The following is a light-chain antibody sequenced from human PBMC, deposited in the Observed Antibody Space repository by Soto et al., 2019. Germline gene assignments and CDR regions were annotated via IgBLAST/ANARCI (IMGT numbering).Light chain of an antibody. CDR2: DDN. J-gene: IGLJ1*01. CDR1: ISNIGGNS. Sequence: HSVLRPPPSVSAAPGQKVTISCSGSISNIGGNSVSWYQQLPVTAPKLLIYDDNKRPSGIPYRFSGSKSGTSANLGITGFQTGDEPDYYCGSWDSSLSAYVFGTETKVTVL. V-gene: IGLV1-51*01. CDR3: GSWDSSLSAYV.